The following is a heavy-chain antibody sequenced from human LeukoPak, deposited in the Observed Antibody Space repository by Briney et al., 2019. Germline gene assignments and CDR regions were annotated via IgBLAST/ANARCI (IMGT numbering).Heavy chain of an antibody. CDR1: GGSISSSSYY. J-gene: IGHJ4*02. CDR3: ARHRGGYAAARPASPPHY. D-gene: IGHD6-6*01. Sequence: SETLSLTCTVSGGSISSSSYYWGWIRQPPGKGLEWIGSIYYSGSTYYNPSLKSRVTISVDTSKNQFSLKLSSVTAADTAVYYCARHRGGYAAARPASPPHYWGQGTLVTVSS. V-gene: IGHV4-39*01. CDR2: IYYSGST.